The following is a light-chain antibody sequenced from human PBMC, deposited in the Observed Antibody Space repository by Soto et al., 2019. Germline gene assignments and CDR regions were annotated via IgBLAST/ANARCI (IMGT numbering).Light chain of an antibody. CDR2: DVS. CDR1: SSDVGGYNY. J-gene: IGLJ3*02. Sequence: QSALTQPASVSGSPGQSISISCTGTSSDVGGYNYVSWYQHHPGKAPKLMIYDVSNRPSGVSNRFSGSKSRNTASLTISGLQAEDEADYYCSSYTSSSTRGVFGGGTKLTVL. V-gene: IGLV2-14*03. CDR3: SSYTSSSTRGV.